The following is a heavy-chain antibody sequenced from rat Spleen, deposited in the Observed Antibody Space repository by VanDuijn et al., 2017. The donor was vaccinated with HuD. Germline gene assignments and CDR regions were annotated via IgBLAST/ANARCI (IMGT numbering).Heavy chain of an antibody. J-gene: IGHJ2*01. CDR3: ATDGYIL. CDR2: ISPDGGST. Sequence: EVQLVETGGGLVQPGESLKLSCVASGFTFSSYWMYWIRQAPGEGLEWISSISPDGGSTYYPDSVNGRFTISRDNAKSTLYLQMNSLRSEETATYYCATDGYILWGQGVMVTVSS. V-gene: IGHV5-58*01. D-gene: IGHD1-2*01. CDR1: GFTFSSYW.